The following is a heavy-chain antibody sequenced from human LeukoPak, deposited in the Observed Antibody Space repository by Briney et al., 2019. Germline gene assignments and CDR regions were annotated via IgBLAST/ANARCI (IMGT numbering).Heavy chain of an antibody. J-gene: IGHJ4*02. CDR2: INSDGSIV. CDR1: GFTFNTYW. CDR3: SRGRNWDDGDY. V-gene: IGHV3-74*01. Sequence: PGGSLRLSCAASGFTFNTYWMYWVRQAPGKGLVWVSHINSDGSIVNYGDSVKGRFTISRVNAKNTLYLQMNSLRADDTALYFCSRGRNWDDGDYWGQGTLVTVSS. D-gene: IGHD1-1*01.